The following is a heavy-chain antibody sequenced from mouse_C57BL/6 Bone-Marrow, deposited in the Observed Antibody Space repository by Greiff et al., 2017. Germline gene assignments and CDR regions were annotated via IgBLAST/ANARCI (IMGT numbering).Heavy chain of an antibody. Sequence: QVQLQQSGAELVKPGASVKMSCKASGYTFTSYWITWVKQRPGQGLEWIGDIYPGSGSTNYNEKFKSKATLTVDTSSSTAYMQLSSLTSEDSAVYYCARAITTVVAYYYAMDYWGQGTLVTVSA. CDR1: GYTFTSYW. CDR2: IYPGSGST. D-gene: IGHD1-1*01. V-gene: IGHV1-55*01. J-gene: IGHJ4*01. CDR3: ARAITTVVAYYYAMDY.